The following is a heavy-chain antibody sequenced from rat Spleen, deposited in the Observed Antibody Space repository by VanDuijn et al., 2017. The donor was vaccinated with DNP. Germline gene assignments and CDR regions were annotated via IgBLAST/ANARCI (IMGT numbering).Heavy chain of an antibody. Sequence: EVQLQESGPGLVKPSQSLSLTCSVTGYSITNNYWGWVRKFPGNKMEWVGHITYSGDTSYHPSLKSRISITRDTSKNQFFLHLNSVTTEDTATYFCAKADGGPGGQGVMVTVSS. J-gene: IGHJ2*01. CDR1: GYSITNNY. D-gene: IGHD1-11*01. V-gene: IGHV3-1*01. CDR2: ITYSGDT. CDR3: AKADGGP.